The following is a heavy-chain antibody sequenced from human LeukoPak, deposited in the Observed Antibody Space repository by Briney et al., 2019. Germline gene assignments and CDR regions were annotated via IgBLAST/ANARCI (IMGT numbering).Heavy chain of an antibody. D-gene: IGHD3-10*01. CDR2: IIPIFGTA. CDR1: GGTFISYA. J-gene: IGHJ4*02. CDR3: ASSEWGTWFGESEPKFDY. V-gene: IGHV1-69*05. Sequence: GASVKVSCKASGGTFISYAISWVRQAPGQGLEGMGRIIPIFGTANYAQKFQGRVTITTDESTSTAYMELSSLRSEDTAVYYCASSEWGTWFGESEPKFDYWGQGTLVTVSS.